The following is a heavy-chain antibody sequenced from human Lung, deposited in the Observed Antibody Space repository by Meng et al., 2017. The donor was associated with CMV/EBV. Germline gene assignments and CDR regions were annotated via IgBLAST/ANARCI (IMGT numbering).Heavy chain of an antibody. D-gene: IGHD3-22*01. CDR2: INHRGST. J-gene: IGHJ4*02. V-gene: IGHV4-34*01. CDR3: ARGSTSVTMIVVVISAASLAYDS. Sequence: SETXSLTCAVYGGSFSGYDLGWIRQSPGKGLEWIGEINHRGSTNYTPSLKGRLTISGDKSKHQFYLKLNSVTAADTAVYYYARGSTSVTMIVVVISAASLAYDSXGQGXLVTVSS. CDR1: GGSFSGYD.